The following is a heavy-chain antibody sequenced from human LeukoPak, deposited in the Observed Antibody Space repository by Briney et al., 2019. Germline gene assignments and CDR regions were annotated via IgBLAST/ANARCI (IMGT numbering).Heavy chain of an antibody. D-gene: IGHD3-9*01. CDR3: ARDTANFDWCSDPTDY. J-gene: IGHJ4*02. CDR2: ISAYNGNT. V-gene: IGHV1-18*01. Sequence: ASVKVSCKASGYTFTSYGISWVRQAPGQGLEWMGWISAYNGNTNYAQKIQGRVTMTTDTSTSTAYMELRSLRSDDTAVYYCARDTANFDWCSDPTDYWGQGTLVTVSS. CDR1: GYTFTSYG.